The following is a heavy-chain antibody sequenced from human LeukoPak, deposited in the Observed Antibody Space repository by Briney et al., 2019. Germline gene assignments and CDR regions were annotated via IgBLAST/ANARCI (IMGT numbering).Heavy chain of an antibody. D-gene: IGHD6-13*01. CDR3: ARVGPVIAAAGNKEDGDAFDI. J-gene: IGHJ3*02. V-gene: IGHV4-39*07. Sequence: PSETLSLTCTVSGGSISSSSYYWGWIRQPPGKGLEWIGSIYYSGSTYYNPSLKSRVTISVDTSKNQFSLKLSSVTAADTAVYYCARVGPVIAAAGNKEDGDAFDIWGQGTMVTVSS. CDR2: IYYSGST. CDR1: GGSISSSSYY.